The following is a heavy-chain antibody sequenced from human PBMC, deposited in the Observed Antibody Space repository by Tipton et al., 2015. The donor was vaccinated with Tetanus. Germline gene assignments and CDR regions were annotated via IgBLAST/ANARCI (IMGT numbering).Heavy chain of an antibody. J-gene: IGHJ5*02. CDR2: VYYDGSP. CDR3: ARQAENWFDP. Sequence: TLSLTCTVSDDSMSSGTSYWGWVRQPPGKALEWLGTVYYDGSPYYNSSLKSRLTISFDTSKRQFFLRLTSVTAADTAVYYCARQAENWFDPWGQGTLVTVSS. V-gene: IGHV4-39*01. CDR1: DDSMSSGTSY.